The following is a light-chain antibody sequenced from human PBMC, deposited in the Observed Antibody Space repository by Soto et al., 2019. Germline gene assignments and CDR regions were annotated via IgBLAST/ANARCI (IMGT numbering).Light chain of an antibody. J-gene: IGLJ2*01. V-gene: IGLV2-14*03. Sequence: QSALTQPASVSGSPGQSITISCTGTSSDVSASNYVSCYQQHPGKAPKLIIYDVTDRPSGVSNRYSGTKSGNTASLAISGLQAEDEADYFCISYTAGYTLVLFGGGPKVTVL. CDR1: SSDVSASNY. CDR2: DVT. CDR3: ISYTAGYTLVL.